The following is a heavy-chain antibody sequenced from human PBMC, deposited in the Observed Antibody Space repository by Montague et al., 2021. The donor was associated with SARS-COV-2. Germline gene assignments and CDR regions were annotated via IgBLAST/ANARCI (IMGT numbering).Heavy chain of an antibody. CDR2: ISNNEVLT. V-gene: IGHV3-30*18. Sequence: SLRLSCAASGFTFNKYGMHWVRQAPGKGLEWMAIISNNEVLTYYADSVKGRFTISRDNSKNTLYLQMNSLRPEDTAVYYCAKCAPNKDYGGRGQIGDWGQGTLVTVSS. CDR3: AKCAPNKDYGGRGQIGD. J-gene: IGHJ4*02. D-gene: IGHD4-23*01. CDR1: GFTFNKYG.